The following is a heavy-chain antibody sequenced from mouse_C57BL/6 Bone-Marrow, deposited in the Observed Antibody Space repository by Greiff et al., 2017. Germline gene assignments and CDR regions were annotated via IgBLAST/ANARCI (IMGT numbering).Heavy chain of an antibody. Sequence: EVKLMESGGDLVKPGGSLKLSCAASGFTFSSYGMFWVRQTPDKRLEWVATISSGGSYTYYPDSVKGRFTISRDNAKNTLYLQMSSLKSEDTAMYYCASYDYDGVWWYFDVWGTGTTVTVSS. CDR3: ASYDYDGVWWYFDV. CDR1: GFTFSSYG. CDR2: ISSGGSYT. J-gene: IGHJ1*03. V-gene: IGHV5-6*01. D-gene: IGHD2-4*01.